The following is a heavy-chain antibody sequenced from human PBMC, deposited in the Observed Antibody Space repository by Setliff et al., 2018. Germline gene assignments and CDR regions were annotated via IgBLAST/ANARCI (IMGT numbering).Heavy chain of an antibody. CDR3: RFWSGYYKNDY. Sequence: TSETLSLTCTVSGGSITSGSFYWSWIRQSDGKRPEWIGRIHASGSPDYNPSLRGRVTMSVDTSKKQLSLKLSTVTAADTAVYYCRFWSGYYKNDYWGQGTLVTVSS. D-gene: IGHD3-3*01. V-gene: IGHV4-61*02. CDR1: GGSITSGSFY. CDR2: IHASGSP. J-gene: IGHJ4*02.